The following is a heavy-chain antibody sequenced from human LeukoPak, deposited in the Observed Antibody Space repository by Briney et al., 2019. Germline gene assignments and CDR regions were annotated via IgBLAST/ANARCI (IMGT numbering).Heavy chain of an antibody. CDR1: GFTFSSFE. D-gene: IGHD5-24*01. V-gene: IGHV3-48*03. Sequence: TGGSLRLSCAASGFTFSSFEMNWVRQAPGKGLEWISYISSSGNTMYYTASVKGRFTISRDNAKNSVFLQMDGLRPEDTGVYFCATTRDGYNPVSWGQGTLVTVSS. CDR2: ISSSGNTM. J-gene: IGHJ5*02. CDR3: ATTRDGYNPVS.